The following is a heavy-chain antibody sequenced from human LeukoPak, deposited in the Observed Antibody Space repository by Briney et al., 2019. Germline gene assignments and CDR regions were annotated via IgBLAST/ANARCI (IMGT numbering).Heavy chain of an antibody. J-gene: IGHJ2*01. Sequence: SETLSLTCTVSGGSISTYYWSWIRQSPGKGLEWIGYIYYSGSTNYNPSLKSRVTISVDTSKNQFSLKLSSVTAADTAVYYCARHPAKYYYDSSAPGYFDLWGRGTLVTVSS. D-gene: IGHD3-22*01. CDR3: ARHPAKYYYDSSAPGYFDL. CDR1: GGSISTYY. CDR2: IYYSGST. V-gene: IGHV4-59*08.